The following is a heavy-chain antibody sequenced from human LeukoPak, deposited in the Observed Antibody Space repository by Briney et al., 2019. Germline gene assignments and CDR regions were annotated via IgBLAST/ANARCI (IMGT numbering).Heavy chain of an antibody. J-gene: IGHJ4*02. Sequence: ASVKVSCKAAGGAFSSYAFSWVRQAPGQELEWMGGLIPMFRTPNYAQKFLGRVTITTDESTSTAYMELTSLGADDTAVYYCARDSTGTTWQLDYWGQGTLVTVSS. CDR3: ARDSTGTTWQLDY. D-gene: IGHD1-1*01. CDR1: GGAFSSYA. CDR2: LIPMFRTP. V-gene: IGHV1-69*05.